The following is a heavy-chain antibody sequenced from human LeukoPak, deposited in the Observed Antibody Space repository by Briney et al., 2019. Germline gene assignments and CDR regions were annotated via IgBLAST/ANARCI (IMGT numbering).Heavy chain of an antibody. J-gene: IGHJ3*02. CDR3: ARETYYDILTGYYIGAFDI. D-gene: IGHD3-9*01. CDR2: ISAYNGNT. CDR1: GYTFTSYG. Sequence: ASVKVSCKASGYTFTSYGISWVRQAPGQGLEWMGWISAYNGNTNYAQKLQGRVTMTTDTSTSTAYMELRCLRSDDTAVYYCARETYYDILTGYYIGAFDIWGQGTMVTVSS. V-gene: IGHV1-18*01.